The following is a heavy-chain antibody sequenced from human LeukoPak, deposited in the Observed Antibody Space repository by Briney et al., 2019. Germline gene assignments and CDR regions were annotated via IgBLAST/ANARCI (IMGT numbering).Heavy chain of an antibody. CDR2: ISSSGSTI. CDR3: AKDVLRYFDWLFSMDV. J-gene: IGHJ6*03. CDR1: GFTFSSYE. D-gene: IGHD3-9*01. Sequence: PGGSLRLSCAASGFTFSSYEMNWVRQAPGKGLEWVSYISSSGSTIYYADSVKGRFTISRDNSKNTLYLQMNSLRAEDTAVYYCAKDVLRYFDWLFSMDVWGKGTTVTISS. V-gene: IGHV3-48*03.